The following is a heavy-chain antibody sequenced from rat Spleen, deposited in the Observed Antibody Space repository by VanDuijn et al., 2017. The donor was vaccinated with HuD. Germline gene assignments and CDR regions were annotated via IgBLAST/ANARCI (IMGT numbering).Heavy chain of an antibody. V-gene: IGHV5-17*01. CDR3: ARHPTDSQTTRVSPLFDY. CDR1: GFTFSDYA. D-gene: IGHD1-4*01. Sequence: EVQLVESGGGLVQPGRSLKFSCAASGFTFSDYAMAWVRQAPKKGLEWVATIIYDGSSTYYRDSVKGRFTISRDNAKSTLYLQMDSLRSEDTATYCCARHPTDSQTTRVSPLFDYWGQGVMVTVSS. J-gene: IGHJ2*01. CDR2: IIYDGSST.